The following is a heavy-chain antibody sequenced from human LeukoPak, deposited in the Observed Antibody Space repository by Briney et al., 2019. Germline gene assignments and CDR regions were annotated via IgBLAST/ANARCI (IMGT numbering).Heavy chain of an antibody. D-gene: IGHD3-10*01. CDR3: VNILFG. J-gene: IGHJ4*02. Sequence: GGSLRLSCAVSGFTFSSYWMHWVGQVPGEGLVWVSRISSDGSTTTYADSVKGRFTISRDNAKNTLYLQMNSLRAEDTAVYYCVNILFGWGQGTLVTVSS. V-gene: IGHV3-74*01. CDR1: GFTFSSYW. CDR2: ISSDGSTT.